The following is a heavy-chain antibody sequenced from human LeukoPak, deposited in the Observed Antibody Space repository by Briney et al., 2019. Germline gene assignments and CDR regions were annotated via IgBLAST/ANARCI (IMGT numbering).Heavy chain of an antibody. CDR3: ATCSSISCSRGNWFDP. J-gene: IGHJ5*02. Sequence: PGGSLRLSCAASGFTFRYYWMAWVRQAPGKGLEWVANIKQDASEKYYVDSVRGRFTITRDNAKNSLYLQMNSLRAEDTAVYYCATCSSISCSRGNWFDPWGQGTLVTVSS. CDR1: GFTFRYYW. CDR2: IKQDASEK. D-gene: IGHD2-2*01. V-gene: IGHV3-7*01.